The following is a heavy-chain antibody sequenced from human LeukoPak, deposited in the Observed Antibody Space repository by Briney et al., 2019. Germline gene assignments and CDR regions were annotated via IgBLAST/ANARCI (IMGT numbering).Heavy chain of an antibody. CDR2: INSDASDT. V-gene: IGHV3-74*01. D-gene: IGHD3-3*01. Sequence: PGGSLRLSCAASGFTFSRHWMHWVRQAPGKGLVWISRINSDASDTNYADFVKGRFTISRDNAKNTVYLQMNSLRAEDTAVYYCAKSGHYYDFWSALPDYWGQGTLVTVSS. CDR1: GFTFSRHW. CDR3: AKSGHYYDFWSALPDY. J-gene: IGHJ4*02.